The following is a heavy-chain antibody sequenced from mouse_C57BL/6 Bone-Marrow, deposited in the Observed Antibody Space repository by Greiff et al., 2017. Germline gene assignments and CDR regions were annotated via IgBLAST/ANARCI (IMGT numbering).Heavy chain of an antibody. CDR2: IYPGSGST. J-gene: IGHJ3*01. CDR3: ARDGGYDYDNFAY. V-gene: IGHV1-55*01. Sequence: QVQLQQPGAELVKPGASVKMSCKASGYTFTSYWITWVKQRPGQGLEWIGDIYPGSGSTNYNEKFKSKATLTVDTSSSTAYMQLSSLTSEDSAVYFCARDGGYDYDNFAYWGQGTLVTVSA. D-gene: IGHD2-4*01. CDR1: GYTFTSYW.